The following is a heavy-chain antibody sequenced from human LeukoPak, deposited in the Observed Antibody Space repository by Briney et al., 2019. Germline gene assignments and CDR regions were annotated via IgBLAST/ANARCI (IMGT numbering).Heavy chain of an antibody. CDR1: GGSISSYY. D-gene: IGHD4-23*01. CDR3: ATRPTPPYYYYYMDV. CDR2: IYYSGST. Sequence: ASETLSLTCTVSGGSISSYYWSWIRQPPGKGQEWIGYIYYSGSTNYNPSLKSRVTISVDTSKNQFSLKLNSVTAADTAVYYCATRPTPPYYYYYMDVWGKGTTVTVSS. J-gene: IGHJ6*03. V-gene: IGHV4-59*12.